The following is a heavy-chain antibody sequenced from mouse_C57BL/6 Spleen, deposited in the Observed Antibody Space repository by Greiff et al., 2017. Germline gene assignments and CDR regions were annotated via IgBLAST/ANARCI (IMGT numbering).Heavy chain of an antibody. V-gene: IGHV14-4*01. Sequence: EVQLVESGAELVRPGASVKLSCTASGFNIKDDYMHWVKQRPEQGLEWIGWIDPENGDTEYASKFQGKATITADTSSNTAYLQLSSLTSEDTAVYYCTTRDGYLYYFDYWGQGTTLTVSS. CDR2: IDPENGDT. CDR1: GFNIKDDY. CDR3: TTRDGYLYYFDY. J-gene: IGHJ2*01. D-gene: IGHD2-3*01.